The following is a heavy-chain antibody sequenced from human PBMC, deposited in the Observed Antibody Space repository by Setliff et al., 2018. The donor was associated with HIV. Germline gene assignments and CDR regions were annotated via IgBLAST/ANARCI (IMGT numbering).Heavy chain of an antibody. CDR1: GGSISSSSLY. Sequence: SETLSLTCTVSGGSISSSSLYWGWIRQPPGKGLEWIGSIYYSGSTYYNPSLKSRVTISLDTSKSLFSLKLSSVSAADTAVYYCARDRLLLWFGEEYYFDYWGQGTLVTVSS. CDR3: ARDRLLLWFGEEYYFDY. V-gene: IGHV4-39*07. CDR2: IYYSGST. D-gene: IGHD3-10*01. J-gene: IGHJ4*02.